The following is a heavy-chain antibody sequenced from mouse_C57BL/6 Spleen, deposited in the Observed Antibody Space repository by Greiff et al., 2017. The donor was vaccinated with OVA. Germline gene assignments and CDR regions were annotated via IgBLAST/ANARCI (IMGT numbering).Heavy chain of an antibody. J-gene: IGHJ4*01. CDR2: ISDGGSYT. V-gene: IGHV5-4*01. CDR3: ARDDYYGSSPYAMDY. Sequence: EVKVVESGGGLVKPGGSLKLSCAASGFTFSSYAMSWVRQTPEQRLEWVATISDGGSYTYYPDNVKGRFTISRDNAKNNLYLQMSQLKSEDTAMYYCARDDYYGSSPYAMDYWGQGTSVTVSS. CDR1: GFTFSSYA. D-gene: IGHD1-1*01.